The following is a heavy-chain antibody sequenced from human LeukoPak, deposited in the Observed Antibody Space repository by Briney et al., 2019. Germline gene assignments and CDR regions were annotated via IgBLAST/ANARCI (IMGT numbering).Heavy chain of an antibody. CDR3: ARDGRAGSLFAY. CDR1: SGSINGYY. D-gene: IGHD6-19*01. J-gene: IGHJ4*02. CDR2: ISYSGST. V-gene: IGHV4-59*01. Sequence: SETLSLTCTVSSGSINGYYWSWIRQPPGKGLEWVGYISYSGSTNYNPSLKSRVTISVDTSKNQFSLKLSSVTAADTAIYYCARDGRAGSLFAYWGQGSLVTVSS.